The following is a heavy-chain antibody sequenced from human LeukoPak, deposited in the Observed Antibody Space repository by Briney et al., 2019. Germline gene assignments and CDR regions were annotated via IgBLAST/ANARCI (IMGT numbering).Heavy chain of an antibody. CDR2: ISGSGVTT. J-gene: IGHJ6*02. CDR3: AKGLWGAYYYGMDV. Sequence: PGGSLRLSCAPSGFTFSNYAMSWVRLAPGKGLEWVSVISGSGVTTDYADSVMGRSTISRDNFRNALYLQLDSLRAEDTAIYFCAKGLWGAYYYGMDVWGQGTTVTVSS. D-gene: IGHD3-16*01. CDR1: GFTFSNYA. V-gene: IGHV3-23*01.